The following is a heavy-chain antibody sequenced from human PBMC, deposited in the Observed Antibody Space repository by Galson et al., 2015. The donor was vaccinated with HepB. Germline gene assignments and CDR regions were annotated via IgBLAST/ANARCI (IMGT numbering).Heavy chain of an antibody. V-gene: IGHV3-33*01. CDR1: GFTFSNYG. CDR2: IWSDGSNQ. D-gene: IGHD3-16*01. J-gene: IGHJ2*01. CDR3: ARGEVTWGTYWYFDL. Sequence: SLRLSCAASGFTFSNYGMHWVRQAPGKGLEWVAVIWSDGSNQFYADSVKGRFTVSRDNSKNTLSLQMNSLRADDTAVYYCARGEVTWGTYWYFDLWGRGTLVTVSS.